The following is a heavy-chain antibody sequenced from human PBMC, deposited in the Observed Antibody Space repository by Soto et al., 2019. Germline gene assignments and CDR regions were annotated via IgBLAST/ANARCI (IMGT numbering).Heavy chain of an antibody. CDR2: IRSKADSYAT. Sequence: GGSPKLFRSASGFSLSGSRNHLVRPAFGEGLEWVGRIRSKADSYATAYAASVKGRFTISRDDSKNTAYLQMNSLKTEDTAVYYCTSQYCGGDCSRVDPWGQGTLVTVSS. D-gene: IGHD2-21*02. J-gene: IGHJ5*02. CDR3: TSQYCGGDCSRVDP. V-gene: IGHV3-73*01. CDR1: GFSLSGSR.